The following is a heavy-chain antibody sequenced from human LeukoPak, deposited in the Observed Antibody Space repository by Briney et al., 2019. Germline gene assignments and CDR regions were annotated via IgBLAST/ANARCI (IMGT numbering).Heavy chain of an antibody. Sequence: SQTLSLTCTVSGGSISSGDYYWSWIRQPPGKGLEWNGYIYYSGSTYYHPSLKSRVTITVDTSKNQFSLKLSSVTAADTAVYYCARDPGDLDYGDYYYYYGMDVWGQGTTVTVSS. CDR3: ARDPGDLDYGDYYYYYGMDV. D-gene: IGHD4-17*01. CDR2: IYYSGST. CDR1: GGSISSGDYY. J-gene: IGHJ6*02. V-gene: IGHV4-30-4*01.